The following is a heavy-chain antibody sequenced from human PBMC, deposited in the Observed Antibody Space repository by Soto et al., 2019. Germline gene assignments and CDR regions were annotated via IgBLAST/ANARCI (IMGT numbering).Heavy chain of an antibody. J-gene: IGHJ4*02. CDR3: ARDQTTYYYDSGGYFGELRY. Sequence: PGESLKISCKGSGYSFTSYWIGWVRQMPGKGLEWMGIIYPGDSDTRYSPSFQGQVTISADKSISTAYLQWSSLKASDTAVYYCARDQTTYYYDSGGYFGELRYWGQGTLVTVSS. V-gene: IGHV5-51*01. CDR2: IYPGDSDT. D-gene: IGHD3-22*01. CDR1: GYSFTSYW.